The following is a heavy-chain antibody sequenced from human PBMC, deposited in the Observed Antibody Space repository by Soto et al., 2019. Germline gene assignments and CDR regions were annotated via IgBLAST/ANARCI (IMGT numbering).Heavy chain of an antibody. Sequence: PGGSLRLSCAASGFTFSSNSMIWVRQAPGKGLEWVSYIDSTSMHIYYADSVKGRFTITRDNAKKSVYLQMTSLGAEDTAVYYCARLVGAYQHYIDYWGQGTLVTVSS. V-gene: IGHV3-21*01. D-gene: IGHD1-26*01. CDR3: ARLVGAYQHYIDY. CDR1: GFTFSSNS. CDR2: IDSTSMHI. J-gene: IGHJ4*02.